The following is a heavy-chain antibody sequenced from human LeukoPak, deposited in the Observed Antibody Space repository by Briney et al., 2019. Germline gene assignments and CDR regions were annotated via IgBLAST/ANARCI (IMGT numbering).Heavy chain of an antibody. CDR1: GQTFSDYY. CDR2: ITHKSGAT. J-gene: IGHJ4*02. D-gene: IGHD2-21*01. V-gene: IGHV1-2*02. CDR3: VSWAGGFSDVVSFDY. Sequence: AASLTVSCKASGQTFSDYYIQWLRQTPGQGVEWMGWITHKSGATKFAQKFQGRVTLTRETSISTAYMELRSLTSDDTATYYCVSWAGGFSDVVSFDYWGQGTLVTVSS.